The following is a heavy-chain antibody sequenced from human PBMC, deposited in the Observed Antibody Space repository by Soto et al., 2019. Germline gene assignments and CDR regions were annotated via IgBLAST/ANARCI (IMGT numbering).Heavy chain of an antibody. CDR3: ARDDDCSGGSCYSESGWFDP. CDR2: ISAYNGNT. CDR1: GYTFTRYG. J-gene: IGHJ5*02. Sequence: GASVKVSCKASGYTFTRYGISWVRQAPGQGLEWMGWISAYNGNTSYAQKLQGRVTMTTDTSTSTAYMELRSLRSDDTAVYYCARDDDCSGGSCYSESGWFDPWGQGTLVTVSS. V-gene: IGHV1-18*01. D-gene: IGHD2-15*01.